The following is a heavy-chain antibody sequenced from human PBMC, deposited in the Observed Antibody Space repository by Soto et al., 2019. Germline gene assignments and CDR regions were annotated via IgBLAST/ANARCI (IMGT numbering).Heavy chain of an antibody. CDR3: ARDPVVAAFDI. V-gene: IGHV4-59*01. CDR2: IYYSGST. J-gene: IGHJ3*02. D-gene: IGHD2-15*01. Sequence: PSETLSLTCTVSGGSISSYYWSWIRQPPGKGLEWVGYIYYSGSTNYNPSLKSRVTISVDTSKNQFSLKLSSVTAADTAVYYCARDPVVAAFDIWGQGTMVTVSS. CDR1: GGSISSYY.